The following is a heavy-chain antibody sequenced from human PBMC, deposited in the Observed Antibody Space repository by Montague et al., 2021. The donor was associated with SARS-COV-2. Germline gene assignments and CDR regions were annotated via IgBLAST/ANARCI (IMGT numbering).Heavy chain of an antibody. Sequence: WKTLSLTCTVSGGSISSYYWSWIRQPAGKGLEWIGRIYTSGSTNYNPSLKSRVTLSVDTSKNQFSLKLSSVTAADAAVYYCAREAWFGDKTSASEYYGMDVWGQGTTVTVSS. V-gene: IGHV4-4*07. J-gene: IGHJ6*02. D-gene: IGHD3-10*01. CDR2: IYTSGST. CDR3: AREAWFGDKTSASEYYGMDV. CDR1: GGSISSYY.